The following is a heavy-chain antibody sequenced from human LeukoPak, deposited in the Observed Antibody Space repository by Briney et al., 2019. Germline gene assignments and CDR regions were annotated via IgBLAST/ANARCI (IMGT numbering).Heavy chain of an antibody. D-gene: IGHD2-2*01. CDR1: GGSFSGYY. J-gene: IGHJ4*02. V-gene: IGHV4-34*01. Sequence: PSETLSLTCAVYGGSFSGYYWSWIRQPPGKGLEWIGEINHSGSTNYNPSLKSRVTISVDTPKNQFSLKLSSVTAADTAVYYCAERMSSTDYWGQGTLVTVSS. CDR3: AERMSSTDY. CDR2: INHSGST.